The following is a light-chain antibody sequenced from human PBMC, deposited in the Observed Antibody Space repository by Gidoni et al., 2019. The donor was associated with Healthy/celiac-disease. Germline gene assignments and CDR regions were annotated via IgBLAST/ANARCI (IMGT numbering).Light chain of an antibody. CDR1: QSVSSN. CDR2: GAS. J-gene: IGKJ4*01. Sequence: ELVMTPSPATLSLSPGERATLSCRASQSVSSNLAWYQQKPGQAPRLLIYGASTRATGIPARFSGSGSGTEFTLTISSLQSEDFAVYYCQQYNNWPLLTFGGGTKVEIK. V-gene: IGKV3-15*01. CDR3: QQYNNWPLLT.